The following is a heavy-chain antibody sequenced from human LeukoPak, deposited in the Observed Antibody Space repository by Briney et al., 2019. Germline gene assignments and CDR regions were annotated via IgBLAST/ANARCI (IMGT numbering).Heavy chain of an antibody. V-gene: IGHV4-4*07. CDR1: GGSISSYY. J-gene: IGHJ3*02. CDR2: ISSSGST. D-gene: IGHD3-22*01. CDR3: ARGPYSYDSSGAFDI. Sequence: PSETLSLTCTVSGGSISSYYWSWIWQPAGKGLEWIGRISSSGSTNYNPSLKSRVTISVDTSKNQFSLKLSSVTAADTAVYFCARGPYSYDSSGAFDIWGQGTMVTVSS.